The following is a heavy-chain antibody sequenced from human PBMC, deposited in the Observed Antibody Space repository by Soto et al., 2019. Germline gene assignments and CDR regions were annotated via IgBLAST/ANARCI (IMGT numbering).Heavy chain of an antibody. CDR2: NFWDDEK. CDR3: AHPDPYDSSGYLAFDI. CDR1: GFSHTTSGVG. J-gene: IGHJ3*02. D-gene: IGHD3-22*01. V-gene: IGHV2-5*02. Sequence: QITLKESGPTLVKPTQTLTLTCTFSGFSHTTSGVGVGWIRQPPGKALEWLAINFWDDEKRYSPSLKSRLTITKDTSKNQVVLSMTNMDPVHTGTYYCAHPDPYDSSGYLAFDIWGQGTMVIVSS.